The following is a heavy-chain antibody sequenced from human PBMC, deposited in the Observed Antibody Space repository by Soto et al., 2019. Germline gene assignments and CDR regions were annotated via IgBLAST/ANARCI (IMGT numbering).Heavy chain of an antibody. D-gene: IGHD4-4*01. CDR1: GFTFSDSW. V-gene: IGHV3-7*01. Sequence: EVQLVESGGGLVQPGGSLRLSCTASGFTFSDSWMTWVRQAPGKGLEWVARIKPDESEKKYADSVKGRFSISRDNAKNSMYLQMDSLRGEXTAVYYCVRGGSNYASWGQGTLVTVSS. CDR2: IKPDESEK. CDR3: VRGGSNYAS. J-gene: IGHJ5*02.